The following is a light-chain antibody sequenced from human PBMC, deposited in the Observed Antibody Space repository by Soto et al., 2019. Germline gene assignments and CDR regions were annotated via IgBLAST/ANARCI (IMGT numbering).Light chain of an antibody. CDR1: SSNIGSNY. V-gene: IGLV1-47*01. CDR2: RNN. Sequence: QSVLTQPPSASGTPGQRVTISCSGSSSNIGSNYVYWYQQLPGTAPKLLIYRNNQRPSGVPDRFSGSKSGTSASLAISELRSQHEADYYCAAWDDSVSGFYVFGTGAKVXVL. J-gene: IGLJ1*01. CDR3: AAWDDSVSGFYV.